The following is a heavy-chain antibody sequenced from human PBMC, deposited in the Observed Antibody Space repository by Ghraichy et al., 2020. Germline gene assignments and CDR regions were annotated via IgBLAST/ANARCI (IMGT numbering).Heavy chain of an antibody. CDR3: ARDLPPYYYDSSGPSAFDI. Sequence: ESLNISCTVSGGSISSYYWSWIQQPPGKGLEWIGYIYYSGSTNYNPSLKSRVTISVVTSKNQFSLKLSSVTAADTAVYYCARDLPPYYYDSSGPSAFDIWGQGTMVTVSS. CDR2: IYYSGST. CDR1: GGSISSYY. D-gene: IGHD3-22*01. V-gene: IGHV4-59*01. J-gene: IGHJ3*02.